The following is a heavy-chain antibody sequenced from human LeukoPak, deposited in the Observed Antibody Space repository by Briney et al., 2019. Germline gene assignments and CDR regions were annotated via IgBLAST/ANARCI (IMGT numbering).Heavy chain of an antibody. CDR3: ARGGRGDSSGH. D-gene: IGHD3-22*01. CDR2: ISAYNGNT. J-gene: IGHJ4*02. Sequence: GASVKVSCKASGYTFTSYGISWVRQAPGQGLEWMGWISAYNGNTNYAQKFQGRVTMTRDTSISTAYMELSRLRSDDTAVYYCARGGRGDSSGHWGQGTLVTVSS. CDR1: GYTFTSYG. V-gene: IGHV1-18*01.